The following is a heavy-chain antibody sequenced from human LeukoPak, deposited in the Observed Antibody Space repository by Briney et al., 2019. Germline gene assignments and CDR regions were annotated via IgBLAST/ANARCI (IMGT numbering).Heavy chain of an antibody. D-gene: IGHD6-6*01. CDR3: ARDSPPQYASSSAGFDY. Sequence: SETLSLTCTVSGXSIRNYYGSWIRQPPGKGLEWIGYIYYRGNTNYNPSLKSRVIISIDTSKNQFSLKMSSVTAADTAVYFCARDSPPQYASSSAGFDYWGQGTLVTVSS. CDR2: IYYRGNT. V-gene: IGHV4-59*01. J-gene: IGHJ4*02. CDR1: GXSIRNYY.